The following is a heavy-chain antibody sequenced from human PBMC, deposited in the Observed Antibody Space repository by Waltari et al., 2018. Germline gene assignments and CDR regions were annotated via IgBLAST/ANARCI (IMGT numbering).Heavy chain of an antibody. CDR3: ARIAVAGKVY. J-gene: IGHJ4*02. V-gene: IGHV4-34*01. CDR2: INHSGST. CDR1: GGSFSGYF. D-gene: IGHD6-19*01. Sequence: QVQLQQWGAGLLKPSETLSLTCAVYGGSFSGYFWSWIRQPPGKGLEWIGEINHSGSTNYNPSLKSRVTISVDTSKNQFSLKLSSVTAADTAVYYCARIAVAGKVYWGQGTLVTVSS.